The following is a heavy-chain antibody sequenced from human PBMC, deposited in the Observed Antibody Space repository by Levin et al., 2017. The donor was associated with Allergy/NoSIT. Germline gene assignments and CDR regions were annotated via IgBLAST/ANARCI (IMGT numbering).Heavy chain of an antibody. Sequence: GGSLRLSCSASGFTFSGYAMHWVRQAPGKGLEYVSAITSSGSSTYYAESVKGRFTISRDNSKNTLSLQMSNLRTEDTAVYYCVKDFSYGSGSYSASPPNWGQGTLVTVSS. CDR3: VKDFSYGSGSYSASPPN. CDR1: GFTFSGYA. D-gene: IGHD3-10*01. V-gene: IGHV3-64D*06. J-gene: IGHJ4*02. CDR2: ITSSGSST.